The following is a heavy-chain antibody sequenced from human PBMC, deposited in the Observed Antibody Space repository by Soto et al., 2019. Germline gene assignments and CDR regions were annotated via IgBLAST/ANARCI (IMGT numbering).Heavy chain of an antibody. J-gene: IGHJ6*03. CDR3: ARDKWDIVVVPAASGYMDV. D-gene: IGHD2-2*01. V-gene: IGHV3-33*01. CDR1: GFTFSSYG. Sequence: LSGGSLRLSCAASGFTFSSYGMPGVRQAPGQGLEWVAVIWYDGSNKYYADSVKGRFTISRDNSKNTLYLQMNSLRAEDTAVYYCARDKWDIVVVPAASGYMDVWGKGTTVTVSS. CDR2: IWYDGSNK.